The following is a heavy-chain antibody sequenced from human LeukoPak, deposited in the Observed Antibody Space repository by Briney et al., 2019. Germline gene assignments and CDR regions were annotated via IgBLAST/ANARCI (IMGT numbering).Heavy chain of an antibody. Sequence: SETLSLTCTVSGASISSYYWSWIRQPPGKGLEWIGYFYYSGSTDYNPSLKSPVTISVDTSKNQFSLKLSSVTAADTAVYYCVRIGDFSGAYWGQGTLVTVSS. CDR1: GASISSYY. J-gene: IGHJ4*02. V-gene: IGHV4-59*01. CDR3: VRIGDFSGAY. D-gene: IGHD2-15*01. CDR2: FYYSGST.